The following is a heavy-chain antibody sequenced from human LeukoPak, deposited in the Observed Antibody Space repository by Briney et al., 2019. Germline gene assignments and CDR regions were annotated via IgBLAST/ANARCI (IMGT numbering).Heavy chain of an antibody. J-gene: IGHJ5*02. Sequence: SETLSLTCTVSGGSISSYYWSWIRQPPGKGLEWIGYIYYSGSTNYNPSLKSRVTISVDTSKNQFSLKLSSVTAADTAVYYCARDQTAVAGNWFDPWGQGTLVTVSS. CDR2: IYYSGST. V-gene: IGHV4-59*01. CDR1: GGSISSYY. D-gene: IGHD6-19*01. CDR3: ARDQTAVAGNWFDP.